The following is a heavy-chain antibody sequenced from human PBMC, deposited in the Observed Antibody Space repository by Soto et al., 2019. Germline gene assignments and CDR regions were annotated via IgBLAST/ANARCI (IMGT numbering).Heavy chain of an antibody. J-gene: IGHJ1*01. CDR1: GGTFSSYA. V-gene: IGHV1-69*13. Sequence: ASVKVSCKASGGTFSSYAISWVRQAPGQGLEWMGGIIPIFGTANYAQKFQGRATITADESTSTAYMELSSLRSEDTAVYYCARDKESSVYYDSSDSSFQHWGQGTLVTVSS. D-gene: IGHD3-22*01. CDR3: ARDKESSVYYDSSDSSFQH. CDR2: IIPIFGTA.